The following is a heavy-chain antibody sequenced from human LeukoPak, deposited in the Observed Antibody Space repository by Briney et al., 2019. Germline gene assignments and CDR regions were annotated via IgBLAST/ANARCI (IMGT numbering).Heavy chain of an antibody. D-gene: IGHD4-17*01. Sequence: PSETLSLTCIVSGGAISSSSNYWGWIRQPPGKGLEWIGSIYHSGSTVYSPSLKSRIAISVDTSRYQFSLKLNSVTASDTAVYYCARNTTVTDCYFVLWGRGTLVTVSS. CDR1: GGAISSSSNY. J-gene: IGHJ2*01. CDR3: ARNTTVTDCYFVL. V-gene: IGHV4-39*01. CDR2: IYHSGST.